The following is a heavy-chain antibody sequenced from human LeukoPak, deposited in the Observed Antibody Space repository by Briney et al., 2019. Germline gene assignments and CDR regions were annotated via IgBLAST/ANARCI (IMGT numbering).Heavy chain of an antibody. CDR1: GFTFSSYA. CDR3: AKTAGSGSYYEDYYYYYMDV. V-gene: IGHV3-23*01. Sequence: PGGSLRLSCAASGFTFSSYAMSWVRQAPGKGLEWVSAISGSGGSTYYADSVKGRFTISRDNAKNSLYLQMNSLRAEDTALYYCAKTAGSGSYYEDYYYYYMDVWGKGTTVTISS. CDR2: ISGSGGST. J-gene: IGHJ6*03. D-gene: IGHD3-10*01.